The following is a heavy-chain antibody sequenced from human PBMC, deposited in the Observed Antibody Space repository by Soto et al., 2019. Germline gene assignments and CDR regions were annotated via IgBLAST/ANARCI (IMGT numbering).Heavy chain of an antibody. CDR3: ASIGYFDWLQSYYYYGMDV. Sequence: PGGSLRLSCAASGFTFSSYGMHWVRQAPGKGLEWVAVISYDGSNKYYADSVKGRFTISRDNSKNTLYLQMNSLRAEDTAVYYCASIGYFDWLQSYYYYGMDVWGQGTTVTVSS. J-gene: IGHJ6*02. CDR1: GFTFSSYG. D-gene: IGHD3-9*01. CDR2: ISYDGSNK. V-gene: IGHV3-30*03.